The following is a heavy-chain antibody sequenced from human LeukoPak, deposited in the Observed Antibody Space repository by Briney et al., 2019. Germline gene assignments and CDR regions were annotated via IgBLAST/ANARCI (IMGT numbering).Heavy chain of an antibody. D-gene: IGHD3-10*01. Sequence: GGSLRLSCAASGFTFSSYAMSWVRQAPGKGLEWVSAISGSGGSTYYADSVKGRFTISRDNSKNTLYLQMNSLRAEDTAVYYCAKDLRLWFGEFSHFDYWGQGTLVTVSS. J-gene: IGHJ4*02. V-gene: IGHV3-23*01. CDR1: GFTFSSYA. CDR2: ISGSGGST. CDR3: AKDLRLWFGEFSHFDY.